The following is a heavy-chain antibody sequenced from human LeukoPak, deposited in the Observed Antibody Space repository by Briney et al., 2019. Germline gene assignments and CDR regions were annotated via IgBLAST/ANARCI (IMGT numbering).Heavy chain of an antibody. CDR2: IYYSGST. CDR3: SRSRRDGYHYYFGMDV. D-gene: IGHD5-24*01. J-gene: IGHJ6*02. V-gene: IGHV4-59*08. CDR1: GGSISSYY. Sequence: SETLSLTCTVSGGSISSYYWSWIRQPPGKGLEWIGYIYYSGSTNYNPSLKSRVTTSVDTSKNQFSLKLSSVTAADTAVYYCSRSRRDGYHYYFGMDVWGPGATVTVSS.